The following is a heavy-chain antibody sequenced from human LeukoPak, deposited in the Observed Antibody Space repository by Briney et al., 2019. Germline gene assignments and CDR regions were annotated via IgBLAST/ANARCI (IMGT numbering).Heavy chain of an antibody. CDR1: GYTLTELS. V-gene: IGHV1-24*01. Sequence: ASVKVSCKVSGYTLTELSMHWVRQAPGKGLEWMGGFDPEDGETIYAQKFQGRVTMTTDTSTSTAYMELRSLRSDDTAVYYCVYGYYYDSSGYYYSSVDYWGQGTLVTVSS. CDR3: VYGYYYDSSGYYYSSVDY. D-gene: IGHD3-22*01. J-gene: IGHJ4*02. CDR2: FDPEDGET.